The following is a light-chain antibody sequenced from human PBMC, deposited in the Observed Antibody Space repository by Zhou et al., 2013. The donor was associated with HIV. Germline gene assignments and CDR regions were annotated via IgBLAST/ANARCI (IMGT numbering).Light chain of an antibody. CDR2: GAS. CDR3: QQRSNWIT. V-gene: IGKV3D-20*02. CDR1: QSVSSNC. Sequence: PGERATLSYRVSQSVSSNCLAWSRQKPGQAPWLLIYGASSRATGIPDRSSGSGSGTDFTLNISRVEPEDFAVFNCQQRSNWITFGQGTRLEIK. J-gene: IGKJ5*01.